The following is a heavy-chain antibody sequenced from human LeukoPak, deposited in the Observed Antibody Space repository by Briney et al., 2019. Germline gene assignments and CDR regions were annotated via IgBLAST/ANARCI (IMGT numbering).Heavy chain of an antibody. J-gene: IGHJ4*02. Sequence: GGSLRLSCAASGFTFSSYAMSWVRQAPGKGLEWVSAISGSGGSTYYADSVKGRFTISRDNSKNTLYLQMNSLRAEDTAVYYCAKHPTKAVAGPGYFDYWGQGTLVTVSS. V-gene: IGHV3-23*01. CDR1: GFTFSSYA. CDR2: ISGSGGST. D-gene: IGHD6-19*01. CDR3: AKHPTKAVAGPGYFDY.